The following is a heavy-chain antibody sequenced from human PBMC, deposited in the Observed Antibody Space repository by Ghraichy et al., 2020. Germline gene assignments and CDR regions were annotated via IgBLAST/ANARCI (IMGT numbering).Heavy chain of an antibody. D-gene: IGHD2-2*01. Sequence: SETLSLTCTVSGGSISSGGYYWSWIRQHPGKGLGWIGYIYYSGSTYYNPSLKSRVTISVDTSKNQFSLKLSSVTAADTAVYYCAREAPGCSSTSCPKLYYYMDVWGKGTTVTVSS. CDR2: IYYSGST. CDR1: GGSISSGGYY. V-gene: IGHV4-31*03. J-gene: IGHJ6*03. CDR3: AREAPGCSSTSCPKLYYYMDV.